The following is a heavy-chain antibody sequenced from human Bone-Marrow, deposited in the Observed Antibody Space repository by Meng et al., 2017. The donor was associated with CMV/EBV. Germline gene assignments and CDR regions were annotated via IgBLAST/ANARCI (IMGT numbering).Heavy chain of an antibody. D-gene: IGHD6-13*01. CDR1: GFTFSSYA. CDR3: ARGLLWGWEQLVGYYFDY. CDR2: ISYDGSNK. V-gene: IGHV3-30*04. Sequence: GGSLRLSCAASGFTFSSYAMHWVRQAPGKGLEWVAVISYDGSNKYYADSVKGRFTISRDNSKNTLYLQMNSLRAEDTAVYYCARGLLWGWEQLVGYYFDYWGQATLVTVSS. J-gene: IGHJ4*02.